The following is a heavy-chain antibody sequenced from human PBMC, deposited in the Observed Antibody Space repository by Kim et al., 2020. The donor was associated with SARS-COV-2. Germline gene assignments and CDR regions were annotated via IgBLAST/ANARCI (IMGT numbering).Heavy chain of an antibody. CDR3: VKDHPLDAFDI. J-gene: IGHJ3*02. Sequence: TYYADSVKGRFTISRDNSKNTLYLQMSSLRAEDTAVYYCVKDHPLDAFDIWGQGTMVTVSS. V-gene: IGHV3-64D*09. CDR2: T.